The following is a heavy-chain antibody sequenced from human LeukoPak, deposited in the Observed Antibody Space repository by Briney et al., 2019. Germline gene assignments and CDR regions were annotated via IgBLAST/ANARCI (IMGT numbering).Heavy chain of an antibody. Sequence: SETLSLTCAVSGGSISSSNWWSWVRQPPGKGLEWIGEIYHSGSTNYNPSLKSRVTISVDTSKNQFSLKLSSVTAADTAVYYCARHSGGRNSPIDYWGQGTLVTVSS. CDR3: ARHSGGRNSPIDY. V-gene: IGHV4-4*02. J-gene: IGHJ4*02. D-gene: IGHD1-26*01. CDR1: GGSISSSNW. CDR2: IYHSGST.